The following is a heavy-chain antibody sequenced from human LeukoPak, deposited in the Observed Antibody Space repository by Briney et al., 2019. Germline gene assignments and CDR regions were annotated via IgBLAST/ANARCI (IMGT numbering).Heavy chain of an antibody. CDR2: IIPIFGTA. D-gene: IGHD3-22*01. V-gene: IGHV1-69*13. CDR3: ARATMIVVVITTKPSYYGMDV. CDR1: GGTFSSYA. J-gene: IGHJ6*02. Sequence: SVKVSCKASGGTFSSYAISWVRQAPGQGLEWMGGIIPIFGTANYAQKFQGRVTITADESTSTAYMELSSLRSEDTAVYYCARATMIVVVITTKPSYYGMDVWGQGTTVTVSS.